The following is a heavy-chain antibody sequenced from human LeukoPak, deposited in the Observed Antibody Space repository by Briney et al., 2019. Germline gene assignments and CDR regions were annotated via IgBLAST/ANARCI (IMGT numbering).Heavy chain of an antibody. J-gene: IGHJ4*02. CDR2: ISGSGGST. V-gene: IGHV3-23*01. CDR3: AKDPSGSYDVGFFDY. CDR1: GFTFSSYA. Sequence: GGSLRLSCAASGFTFSSYAMSWVRQAPGKGLEWVSAISGSGGSTYYADSVKGRFTISRDNSKNTLCLQMNSLRAEDTAVYYCAKDPSGSYDVGFFDYWGQGTLVTVSS. D-gene: IGHD1-26*01.